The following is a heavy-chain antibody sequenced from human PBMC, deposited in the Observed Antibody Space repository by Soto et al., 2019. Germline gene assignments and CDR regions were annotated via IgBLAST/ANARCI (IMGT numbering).Heavy chain of an antibody. J-gene: IGHJ4*02. CDR1: GFTFSSYS. D-gene: IGHD3-22*01. CDR3: ARDAHTYYYDSSGYPSNPIDY. V-gene: IGHV3-21*01. Sequence: EVQLVESGGGLVKPGGSLRLSCAASGFTFSSYSMNWVRQAPGKGLVWVSSISSSSSYIYYADSVKGRFTISRDNAKNSLYLQMNSLRAEDTAVYYCARDAHTYYYDSSGYPSNPIDYWGQGTLVTVSS. CDR2: ISSSSSYI.